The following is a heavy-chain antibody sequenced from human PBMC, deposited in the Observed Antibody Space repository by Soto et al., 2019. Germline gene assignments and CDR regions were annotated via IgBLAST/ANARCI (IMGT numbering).Heavy chain of an antibody. V-gene: IGHV1-18*01. J-gene: IGHJ4*02. D-gene: IGHD3-10*01. Sequence: QVQLVQSGAEVKKPGASVMVSCKASGYTFTSYGISSVRQAPGQGLEWMGWISAYNGNTNYAQKLQGRVTMTTDTSTSTAYMELRSLRSDDTAVYYCARAARWFGELSRRGFEYWGQGTLVTVSS. CDR1: GYTFTSYG. CDR2: ISAYNGNT. CDR3: ARAARWFGELSRRGFEY.